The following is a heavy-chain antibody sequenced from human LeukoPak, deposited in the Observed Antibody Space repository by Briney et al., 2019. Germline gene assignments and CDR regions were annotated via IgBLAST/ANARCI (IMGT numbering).Heavy chain of an antibody. V-gene: IGHV3-7*03. CDR1: GFTFSGIW. J-gene: IGHJ3*01. D-gene: IGHD6-6*01. CDR2: INSDGSEG. Sequence: PGGSLRLSCAVSGFTFSGIWMGWSRQAPGEGLEWVASINSDGSEGYYADVVKGRFTISRDNAKNSLYLQINSLRAEDTAVYYCARSSYSSSSSVWGQGTMVTVSS. CDR3: ARSSYSSSSSV.